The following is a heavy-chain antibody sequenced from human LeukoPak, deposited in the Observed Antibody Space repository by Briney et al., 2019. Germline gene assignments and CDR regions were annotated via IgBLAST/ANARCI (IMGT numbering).Heavy chain of an antibody. CDR3: ARVQWLVPGY. CDR1: GGSFSGYY. D-gene: IGHD6-19*01. V-gene: IGHV4-34*01. Sequence: SETLSLTCAVYGGSFSGYYWSWIRQPPGKGLEWIGEINHSGSTNYNPPLKSRVTISVDTSKNQFSLKLSSVTAADTAVYYCARVQWLVPGYWGQGTLVTVSS. CDR2: INHSGST. J-gene: IGHJ4*02.